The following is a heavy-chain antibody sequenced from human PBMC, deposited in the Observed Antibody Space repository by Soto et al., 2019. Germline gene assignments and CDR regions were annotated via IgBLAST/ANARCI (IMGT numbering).Heavy chain of an antibody. D-gene: IGHD3-16*01. CDR2: IKSKTDGGTT. CDR1: GFTFSNAW. J-gene: IGHJ4*02. CDR3: ITFRLFFVYIMGSCRYTPSVY. V-gene: IGHV3-15*01. Sequence: GGSLRLSCAASGFTFSNAWMSWVRQAPGKGLKWVSRIKSKTDGGTTDYAAPVKGRFTISRDDSKNTLYLQLNSLKTENTAVYYCITFRLFFVYIMGSCRYTPSVYWGRGTLDIGSS.